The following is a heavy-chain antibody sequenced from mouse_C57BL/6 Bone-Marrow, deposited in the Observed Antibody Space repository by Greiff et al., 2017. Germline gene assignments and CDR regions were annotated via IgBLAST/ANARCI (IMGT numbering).Heavy chain of an antibody. CDR3: ARSPTTVVPYWYFDV. CDR2: IYPGDGDT. J-gene: IGHJ1*03. Sequence: QVQLQQSGAELVKPGASVKISCKASGYAFSSYWMNWVKQRPGKGLEWIGQIYPGDGDTNYNGKFKGKATLTADKSSSTAYMQLSSLTSEDSAVYFCARSPTTVVPYWYFDVWGTGTTVTVSS. D-gene: IGHD1-1*01. V-gene: IGHV1-80*01. CDR1: GYAFSSYW.